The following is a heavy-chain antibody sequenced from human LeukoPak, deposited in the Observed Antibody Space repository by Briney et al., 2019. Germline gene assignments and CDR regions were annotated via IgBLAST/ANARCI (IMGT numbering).Heavy chain of an antibody. Sequence: GGSLRLSXAASGFTFSNYWMHWVRQAPGKGLVWVSRINSDGTSTSYADSVKGRFTISRDNAKNTLYLQMNSLRAEDTAVYYCAKGGTRHMDVWGKGTTVTVSS. D-gene: IGHD1-1*01. CDR2: INSDGTST. CDR3: AKGGTRHMDV. CDR1: GFTFSNYW. J-gene: IGHJ6*03. V-gene: IGHV3-74*01.